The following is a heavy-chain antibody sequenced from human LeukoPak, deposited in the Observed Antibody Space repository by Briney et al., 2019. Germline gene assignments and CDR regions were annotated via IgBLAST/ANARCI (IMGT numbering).Heavy chain of an antibody. CDR3: AKDFRIGYSAHFDY. V-gene: IGHV3-23*01. CDR2: IYENGGTT. Sequence: GGSLRLSCAASGFIFSGYGMHWVRQAPEKGLEFVSGIYENGGTTYYADSVKGRFSISRDNSKNTLYLQMDSLRGEDTAVYYCAKDFRIGYSAHFDYWGQGALVTVSS. J-gene: IGHJ4*02. D-gene: IGHD2-21*01. CDR1: GFIFSGYG.